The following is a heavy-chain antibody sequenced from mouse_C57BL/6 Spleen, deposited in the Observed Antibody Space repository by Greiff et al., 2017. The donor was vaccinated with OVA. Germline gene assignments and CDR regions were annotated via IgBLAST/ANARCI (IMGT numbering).Heavy chain of an antibody. CDR1: GYTFTSYW. J-gene: IGHJ2*01. V-gene: IGHV1-52*01. CDR3: ARYWDGGYYFDY. D-gene: IGHD4-1*01. Sequence: QVQLQQPGAELVRPGSSVKLSCKASGYTFTSYWMHWVKQRPIQGLEWIGNIDPSDSETHYNQKFKDKATLTVDKSSSTAYMQLSSLTSEDSAVYYCARYWDGGYYFDYWGQGTTLTVSS. CDR2: IDPSDSET.